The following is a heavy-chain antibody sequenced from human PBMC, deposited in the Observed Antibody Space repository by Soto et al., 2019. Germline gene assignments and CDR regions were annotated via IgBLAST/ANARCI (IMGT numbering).Heavy chain of an antibody. V-gene: IGHV1-8*01. D-gene: IGHD3-16*01. CDR3: ARGNPFNYAGFDV. CDR2: MNAKSGDT. Sequence: DLEQSGAELKRPGASVKVSCKASGYTFSDFDINWLRQASGQGPEGMGWMNAKSGDTSFPPRFRGKFNMTWDTSLSTAYMEVGSLTSHDTAIYYCARGNPFNYAGFDVWGQGTTVAVSS. J-gene: IGHJ6*02. CDR1: GYTFSDFD.